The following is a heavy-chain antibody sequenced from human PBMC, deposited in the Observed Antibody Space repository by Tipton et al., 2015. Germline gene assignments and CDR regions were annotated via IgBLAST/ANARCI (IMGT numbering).Heavy chain of an antibody. J-gene: IGHJ5*02. CDR2: INHSGST. CDR3: ARGVKRDSYGKGGWFDP. D-gene: IGHD5-18*01. V-gene: IGHV4-34*01. CDR1: GGSLSGYY. Sequence: TLSLTCAVYGGSLSGYYWSWIRQPPGKGLEWIGEINHSGSTNYNPSLKSRVTMFVDTSKNQFSLKLSSVTAADTAVYYCARGVKRDSYGKGGWFDPWGQGNLVTVSS.